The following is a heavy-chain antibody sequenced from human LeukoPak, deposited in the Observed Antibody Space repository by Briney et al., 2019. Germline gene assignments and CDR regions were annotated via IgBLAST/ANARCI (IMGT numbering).Heavy chain of an antibody. Sequence: PRGSLRLSCAASGFTFTPYAMSWVRQAPGKGLEWVAGIGGVGDRTYYADSAKGRFTISRDNSKDRVFLQMNSLKVEDTAVYYCAKASRRGAVASPLDYWGQGTLVTVSS. J-gene: IGHJ4*02. CDR3: AKASRRGAVASPLDY. D-gene: IGHD6-19*01. V-gene: IGHV3-23*01. CDR1: GFTFTPYA. CDR2: IGGVGDRT.